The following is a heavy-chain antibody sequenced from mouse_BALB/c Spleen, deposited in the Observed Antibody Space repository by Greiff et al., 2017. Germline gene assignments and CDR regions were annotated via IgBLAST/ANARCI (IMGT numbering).Heavy chain of an antibody. J-gene: IGHJ3*01. V-gene: IGHV5-9-4*01. CDR1: GFTFSSYA. CDR2: ISSGGSYT. CDR3: ASSSYYGGSWFAY. Sequence: EVMLVESGGGLVKPGGSLKLSCAASGFTFSSYAMSWVRQSPEKRLEWVAEISSGGSYTYYPDTVTGRFTISRDNAKNTLYLEMSSLRSEDTAMYYCASSSYYGGSWFAYWGQGTLVTVSA. D-gene: IGHD2-10*01.